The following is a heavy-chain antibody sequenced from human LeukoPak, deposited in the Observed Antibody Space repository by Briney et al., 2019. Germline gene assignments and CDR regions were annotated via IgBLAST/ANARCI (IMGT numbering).Heavy chain of an antibody. D-gene: IGHD4-17*01. CDR3: AREGITVTTNPYFDY. J-gene: IGHJ4*02. CDR2: ISSSGSTI. Sequence: PGGSLRLSCAASGFTFSSHEMNWVRQAPGKGLEWVSYISSSGSTIYYADSVKGRFTISRDNAKNSLYLQMNSLRAEDTAVYYCAREGITVTTNPYFDYWGQGTLVTVSS. V-gene: IGHV3-48*03. CDR1: GFTFSSHE.